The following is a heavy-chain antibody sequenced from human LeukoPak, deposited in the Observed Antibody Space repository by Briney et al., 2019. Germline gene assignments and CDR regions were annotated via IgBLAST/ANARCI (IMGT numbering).Heavy chain of an antibody. Sequence: GESLKISCKGSGYSFTSYWIGWVRQMPGKGLEWMGIIYPGDSDTRYSPSFQGQVTISADKSISTAYLQWSSLKASDTAMYYCARLGYSGYDYRNNWFDPWGQGTLVTVSS. CDR2: IYPGDSDT. D-gene: IGHD5-12*01. J-gene: IGHJ5*02. CDR1: GYSFTSYW. V-gene: IGHV5-51*01. CDR3: ARLGYSGYDYRNNWFDP.